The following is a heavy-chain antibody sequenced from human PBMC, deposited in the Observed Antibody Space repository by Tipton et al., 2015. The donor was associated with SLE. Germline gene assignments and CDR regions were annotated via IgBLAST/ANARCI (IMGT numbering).Heavy chain of an antibody. Sequence: RSLRLSCAASGFTFSTYAMHWVRQAPGKGLEWVAVISYDGSNRFYADSVKGRSTISRDNSKNTLYLQMNSLRAEDTAVYYCARDLLLQQLDYWGQGTLVTVSS. J-gene: IGHJ4*02. CDR3: ARDLLLQQLDY. V-gene: IGHV3-30*04. D-gene: IGHD6-13*01. CDR1: GFTFSTYA. CDR2: ISYDGSNR.